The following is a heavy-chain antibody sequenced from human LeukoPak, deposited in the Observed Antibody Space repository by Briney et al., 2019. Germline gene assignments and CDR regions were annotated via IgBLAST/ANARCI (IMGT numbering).Heavy chain of an antibody. D-gene: IGHD5-12*01. CDR3: VKDRGGYSGYDLLDY. V-gene: IGHV3-23*01. Sequence: GGSLRLSCAASGFTFSSYAMSWVRQAPGKGLEWVSTISGSGSTTYYADSVKGRFTISRDNSKNTLHLQMNSLRAEDTAVYYCVKDRGGYSGYDLLDYWGQGTLVTVSS. J-gene: IGHJ4*02. CDR2: ISGSGSTT. CDR1: GFTFSSYA.